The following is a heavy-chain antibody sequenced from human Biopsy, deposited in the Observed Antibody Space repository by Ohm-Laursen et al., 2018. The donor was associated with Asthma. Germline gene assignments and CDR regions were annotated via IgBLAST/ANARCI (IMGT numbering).Heavy chain of an antibody. CDR2: ISDRGQTT. V-gene: IGHV3-23*01. CDR1: GSGFSDYA. CDR3: ARDGADCSSTSCYGGDYYYYYGMDV. Sequence: GSLRLSCTASGSGFSDYAMSWVRQSPGRGLEWVSSISDRGQTTDYADSVKGRFTISRDNSKNTLYLQMNSLRAEDTAVHYCARDGADCSSTSCYGGDYYYYYGMDVWGQGTTVTVSS. D-gene: IGHD2-2*01. J-gene: IGHJ6*02.